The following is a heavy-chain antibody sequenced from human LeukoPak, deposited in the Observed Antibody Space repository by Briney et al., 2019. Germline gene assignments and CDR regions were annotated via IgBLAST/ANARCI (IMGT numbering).Heavy chain of an antibody. CDR3: ASVAIVEYSYGFYYFDY. Sequence: PGRSLRLACAASGFTFSSYGMHWVRQSPGTGLEWVAVIWYDGSDKYYADSVKGRFTISRDNAKNSLYLQMNSLRAEDTAVYYCASVAIVEYSYGFYYFDYWGKGTLVTVSS. CDR1: GFTFSSYG. V-gene: IGHV3-33*03. J-gene: IGHJ4*02. CDR2: IWYDGSDK. D-gene: IGHD5-18*01.